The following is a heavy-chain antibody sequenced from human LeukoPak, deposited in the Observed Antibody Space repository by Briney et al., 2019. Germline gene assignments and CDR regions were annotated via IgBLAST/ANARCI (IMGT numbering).Heavy chain of an antibody. Sequence: GRSLRLSCAASGFTFSSYAMHWVRQAPGKGLEWVAVISSEGINKYFADSVKGRFTISRDNSKNTLYLQMNSLRAEDTAVYYCARDNPVVVTAIRGDFDYWGQGTLVTVSS. V-gene: IGHV3-30-3*01. CDR2: ISSEGINK. D-gene: IGHD2-21*02. CDR1: GFTFSSYA. CDR3: ARDNPVVVTAIRGDFDY. J-gene: IGHJ4*02.